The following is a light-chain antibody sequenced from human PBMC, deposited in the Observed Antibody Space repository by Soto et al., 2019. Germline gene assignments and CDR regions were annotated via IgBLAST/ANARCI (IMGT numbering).Light chain of an antibody. CDR3: QQSYNTPLT. V-gene: IGKV1-39*01. CDR1: QSISNF. CDR2: SAS. Sequence: DIQLTQSPSSLSASVGDRVTITCRASQSISNFLNWYQQKPGQAPKLLISSASNVQSGVPSRFSGRGSGTEFTLTTSGLQPEDSATYYCQQSYNTPLTFGGGTKVDIK. J-gene: IGKJ4*01.